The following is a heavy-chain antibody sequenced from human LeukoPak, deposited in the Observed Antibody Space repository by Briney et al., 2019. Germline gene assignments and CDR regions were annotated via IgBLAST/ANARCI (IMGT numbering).Heavy chain of an antibody. J-gene: IGHJ4*02. CDR1: GFTVDDYA. CDR2: ISWNSGSI. V-gene: IGHV3-9*01. D-gene: IGHD3-10*01. Sequence: PGRSLRLSCSASGFTVDDYAIHSVRQARGKGLGWVSGISWNSGSIGYADSVKGRFTISRDNAKNSLYLQMNSLRAKATALYYHAKDPRPYYYGSGSYYKAPPDYWGQGTLVTVSS. CDR3: AKDPRPYYYGSGSYYKAPPDY.